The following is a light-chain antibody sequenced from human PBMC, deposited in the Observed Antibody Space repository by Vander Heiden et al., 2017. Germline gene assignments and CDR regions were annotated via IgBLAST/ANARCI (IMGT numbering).Light chain of an antibody. J-gene: IGLJ3*02. CDR2: GNS. V-gene: IGLV1-40*01. Sequence: QSVLTQPPSVSGAPGQVVTLSCTGSSSNIGAGYDVHWYQQLPGTAPKLLIYGNSNRPSGVPDRFSGSKSGTSASLAITGLQAEDEADYYCQSYDSSLSGSWVFGGGTKLTVL. CDR3: QSYDSSLSGSWV. CDR1: SSNIGAGYD.